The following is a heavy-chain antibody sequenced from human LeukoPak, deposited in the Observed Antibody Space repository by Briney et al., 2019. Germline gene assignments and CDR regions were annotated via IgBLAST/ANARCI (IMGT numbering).Heavy chain of an antibody. J-gene: IGHJ4*02. V-gene: IGHV3-23*01. CDR2: ISGSAGST. Sequence: GGSLRLSCTASGFTFSSYAMSWVRQAPLNGLEWVAAISGSAGSTYFADSVKGLFAISRDNPKNTLYLQMTSLRAEETAVYYCAKYEKHYDLLTDFDYWGQGTLVTVSS. CDR3: AKYEKHYDLLTDFDY. D-gene: IGHD3-9*01. CDR1: GFTFSSYA.